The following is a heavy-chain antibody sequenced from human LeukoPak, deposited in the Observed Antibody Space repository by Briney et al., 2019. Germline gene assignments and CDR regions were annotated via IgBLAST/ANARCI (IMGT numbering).Heavy chain of an antibody. Sequence: PSETLSLTCAVSGGSISSSDWWSWARQPPGKGLEWLGQTYYSGSTNYNPSLKSRVTISVDKSKNQFSLKLSSVTAADTAVYYCARVSGSYFDYWGQGTLVTVSS. CDR2: TYYSGST. CDR1: GGSISSSDW. D-gene: IGHD1-26*01. J-gene: IGHJ4*02. V-gene: IGHV4-4*02. CDR3: ARVSGSYFDY.